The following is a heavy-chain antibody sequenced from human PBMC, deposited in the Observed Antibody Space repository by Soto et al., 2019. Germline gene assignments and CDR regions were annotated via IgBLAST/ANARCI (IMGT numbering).Heavy chain of an antibody. CDR2: TYNSVNT. Sequence: SETLSLTCTVSGGSISRGGYYWSWIRQNPGKGLEWIGYTYNSVNTYYNPSLKSRVTISVDTSKNQFSLKLTSVTAADTAVYYCASRRGQYYYDSSGVFDYWGQGTLVTVSS. CDR1: GGSISRGGYY. V-gene: IGHV4-31*03. CDR3: ASRRGQYYYDSSGVFDY. J-gene: IGHJ4*02. D-gene: IGHD3-22*01.